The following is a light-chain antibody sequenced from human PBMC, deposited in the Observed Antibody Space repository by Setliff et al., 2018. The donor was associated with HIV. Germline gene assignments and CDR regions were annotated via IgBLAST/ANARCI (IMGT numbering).Light chain of an antibody. CDR3: SSYTSISTYV. Sequence: QSALAQPASVSGSPGQSITISCTGTSSDIGGYNFVSWYQQYPGEAPKLIISDDTKRPSGVSDRFSASKSGNTASLTISGLRAEDEAGYYCSSYTSISTYVFGLGTKVTVL. CDR1: SSDIGGYNF. V-gene: IGLV2-14*03. CDR2: DDT. J-gene: IGLJ1*01.